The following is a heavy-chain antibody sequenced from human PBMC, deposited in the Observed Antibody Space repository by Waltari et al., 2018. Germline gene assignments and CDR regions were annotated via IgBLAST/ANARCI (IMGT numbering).Heavy chain of an antibody. Sequence: QLQLQESGPGLVKPSETLSLTCSVSGGSITTNHNWGWIRQPPGKGLEWMGNMQYRGSTFYNPSLGSRVTISLDTWKNQFSLVLTSVGAADTAVYFCGRIAFGDEGGYFQHWGQGTLVTVSS. CDR3: GRIAFGDEGGYFQH. D-gene: IGHD4-17*01. J-gene: IGHJ1*01. V-gene: IGHV4-39*01. CDR2: MQYRGST. CDR1: GGSITTNHN.